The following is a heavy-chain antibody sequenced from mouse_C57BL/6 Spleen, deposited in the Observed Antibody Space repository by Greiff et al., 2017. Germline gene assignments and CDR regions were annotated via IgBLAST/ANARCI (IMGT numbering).Heavy chain of an antibody. CDR1: GYAFSSYW. Sequence: VQLQQSGAELVKPGASVKISCKASGYAFSSYWMNWVKQRPGKGLEWIGQIYPGDGATNYNGKFKGKATLTADKSSSTAYMQLSSLTSEDSAVYCCARRDYGNYVFAYWGQGTLVTVSA. J-gene: IGHJ3*01. D-gene: IGHD2-1*01. CDR3: ARRDYGNYVFAY. V-gene: IGHV1-80*01. CDR2: IYPGDGAT.